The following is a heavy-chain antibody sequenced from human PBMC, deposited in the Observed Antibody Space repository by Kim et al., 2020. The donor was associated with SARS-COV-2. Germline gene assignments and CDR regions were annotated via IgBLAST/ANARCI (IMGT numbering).Heavy chain of an antibody. Sequence: SETLSLTCTVSNDSISSGGYYWSWIRQHPGKGLEWIGYIYYSGSTYYNPSLKSRVTISIDTSKNQFSLELSSVTAADTAVYYCARVDSGYAPPDYWGQGTLVTVSS. J-gene: IGHJ4*02. CDR2: IYYSGST. V-gene: IGHV4-31*03. CDR3: ARVDSGYAPPDY. CDR1: NDSISSGGYY. D-gene: IGHD5-12*01.